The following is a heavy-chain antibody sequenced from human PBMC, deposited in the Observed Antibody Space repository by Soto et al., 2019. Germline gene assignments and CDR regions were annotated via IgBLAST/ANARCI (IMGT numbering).Heavy chain of an antibody. J-gene: IGHJ4*02. CDR2: VYHGGST. CDR3: ARDEDTALGI. V-gene: IGHV4-4*02. D-gene: IGHD5-18*01. Sequence: ASETLSLTCAVSGISISSSNWWSWVRQPPGKGLEWIGEVYHGGSTNYNPSLKSRVTISVDKSKNQFSLKLSSVTAADTAVYYCARDEDTALGIWGQGTLVTVSS. CDR1: GISISSSNW.